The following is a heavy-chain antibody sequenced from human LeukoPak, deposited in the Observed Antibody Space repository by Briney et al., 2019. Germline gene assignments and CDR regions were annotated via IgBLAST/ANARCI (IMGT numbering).Heavy chain of an antibody. CDR2: INVSGGST. V-gene: IGHV3-23*01. CDR1: GFTFSNYA. Sequence: GSLRLSCAASGFTFSNYAMSWVRQAPGKGLEWVSGINVSGGSTFYADSVRGRFTISRDNSKNTLYLQMNSLRVEDTAVYYCARQLRDFWSGSGWYFDYWGQGTLVTVSS. CDR3: ARQLRDFWSGSGWYFDY. D-gene: IGHD3-3*01. J-gene: IGHJ4*02.